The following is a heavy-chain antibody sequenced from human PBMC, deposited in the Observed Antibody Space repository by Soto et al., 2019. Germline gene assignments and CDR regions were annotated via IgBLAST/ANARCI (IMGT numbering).Heavy chain of an antibody. J-gene: IGHJ4*02. D-gene: IGHD7-27*01. Sequence: QVQLQESGPGLVKPSETLSLTCTVSGDSISSYYWTWIRQPPGKGLEWIAFIYYGGSTNYNPSLKSRVXTXVXXSKNQFSLNLNSVTAADTAVYYCARPGRDWGSLEYWGQGTRVTVSS. CDR2: IYYGGST. CDR3: ARPGRDWGSLEY. V-gene: IGHV4-59*08. CDR1: GDSISSYY.